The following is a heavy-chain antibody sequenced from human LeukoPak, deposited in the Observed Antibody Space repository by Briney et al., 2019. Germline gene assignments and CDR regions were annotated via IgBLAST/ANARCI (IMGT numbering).Heavy chain of an antibody. CDR2: ISSSSSYI. D-gene: IGHD4-17*01. CDR1: GFTFSNAW. CDR3: ARGDYGDYGEGTFGY. V-gene: IGHV3-21*01. Sequence: PGGSLRLSCAASGFTFSNAWMNWVRQAPGKGLEWVSSISSSSSYIYYADSVKGRFTISRDNAKNSLYLQMNSLRAEDTAVYYCARGDYGDYGEGTFGYWGQGTLVTVSS. J-gene: IGHJ4*02.